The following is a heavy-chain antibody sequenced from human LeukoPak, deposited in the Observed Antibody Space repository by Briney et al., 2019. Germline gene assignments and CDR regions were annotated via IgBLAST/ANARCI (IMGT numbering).Heavy chain of an antibody. J-gene: IGHJ4*02. CDR2: ISYDGSNK. CDR3: ARGGAPPGYCSGGSCYSGEFDY. Sequence: GGSLRLSCAASGFTFSSYAMHWVRQAPGKGLEWVAVISYDGSNKYYADSVKGRFTISRDNSKNTLYLQMNSLRAKDTAVYYCARGGAPPGYCSGGSCYSGEFDYWGQGTLVTVSS. V-gene: IGHV3-30-3*01. D-gene: IGHD2-15*01. CDR1: GFTFSSYA.